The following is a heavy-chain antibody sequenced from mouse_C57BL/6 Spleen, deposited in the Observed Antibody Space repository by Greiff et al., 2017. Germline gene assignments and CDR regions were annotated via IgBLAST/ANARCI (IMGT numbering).Heavy chain of an antibody. V-gene: IGHV1-82*01. D-gene: IGHD1-1*01. CDR2: IYPGDGDT. J-gene: IGHJ2*01. CDR1: GYAFSSSW. Sequence: VQLQQSGPELVKPGASVKISCKASGYAFSSSWMNWVKQRPGKGLEWIGRIYPGDGDTNYNGKFKGKATLTAYKSSSTAYMQLSSLTSEDSAVYFCARDGITTVVAPGDFDYWGQGTTLTVSS. CDR3: ARDGITTVVAPGDFDY.